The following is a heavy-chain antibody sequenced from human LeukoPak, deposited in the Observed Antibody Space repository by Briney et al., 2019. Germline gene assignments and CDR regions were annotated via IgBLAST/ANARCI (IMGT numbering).Heavy chain of an antibody. V-gene: IGHV1-69*13. Sequence: PVASVKVSCKASRGTLSSYAISWVRPAPGQGLEWMGGIIPIFGTANYVQKFQGRDTITADESTSTAYMELSSLRSGDTAVYYCARAPYGSPSNYYCYMDVWGKGTTVTVSS. CDR2: IIPIFGTA. D-gene: IGHD3-10*01. J-gene: IGHJ6*03. CDR1: RGTLSSYA. CDR3: ARAPYGSPSNYYCYMDV.